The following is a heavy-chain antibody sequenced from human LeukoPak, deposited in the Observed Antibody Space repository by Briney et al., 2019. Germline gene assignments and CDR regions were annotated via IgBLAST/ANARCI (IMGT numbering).Heavy chain of an antibody. CDR3: ARARMTGIAGSLLDY. Sequence: SETLSLTCAVYGGSFSGYYWSWIRQPPGKGLEWIGEINHSGSTNYNPSLKSRVTISVDTSKNQFSLKLSSVTAADTAVYYFARARMTGIAGSLLDYRGQGTLATVSS. D-gene: IGHD1-26*01. V-gene: IGHV4-34*01. CDR2: INHSGST. CDR1: GGSFSGYY. J-gene: IGHJ4*02.